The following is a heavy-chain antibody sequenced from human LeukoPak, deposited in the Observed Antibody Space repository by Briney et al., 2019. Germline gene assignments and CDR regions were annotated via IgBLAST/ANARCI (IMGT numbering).Heavy chain of an antibody. CDR3: SITIFGVVPYYYYGMDV. CDR2: ISWNSGSI. CDR1: GFTFDDYA. D-gene: IGHD3-3*01. Sequence: GGSLRLSCAASGFTFDDYAMHWVRQAPGKGLEWVSGISWNSGSIGYADSVKGRFTISRDNAKNSLYLQMNSLRAEDTALYCCSITIFGVVPYYYYGMDVWGQGTTVTVSS. J-gene: IGHJ6*02. V-gene: IGHV3-9*01.